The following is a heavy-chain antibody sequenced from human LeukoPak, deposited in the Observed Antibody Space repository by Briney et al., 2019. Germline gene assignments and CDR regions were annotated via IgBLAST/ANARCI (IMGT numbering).Heavy chain of an antibody. CDR2: FNPNSGDT. Sequence: GASVKVSCKASGYRFIGYHLYWVRQAPGQGPEWMGWFNPNSGDTKYAERFQGRVTMTGDTSISTAYMELSRLRSDDTAIYYCAREKLEDDFWSGESFYYGMDVWGQGTTVTVSS. D-gene: IGHD3-3*01. CDR1: GYRFIGYH. J-gene: IGHJ6*02. V-gene: IGHV1-2*02. CDR3: AREKLEDDFWSGESFYYGMDV.